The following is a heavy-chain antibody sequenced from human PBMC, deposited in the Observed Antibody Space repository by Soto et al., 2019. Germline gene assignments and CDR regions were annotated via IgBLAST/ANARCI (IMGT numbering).Heavy chain of an antibody. CDR1: GFSLSTSGVG. J-gene: IGHJ4*02. CDR3: AHSRSYDILTGYYIDYFDY. D-gene: IGHD3-9*01. CDR2: IYWDDDK. V-gene: IGHV2-5*02. Sequence: QITLKESGPTLVKPTQTLTLTCTFSGFSLSTSGVGVGWIRQPPGKALEWLALIYWDDDKRYSQSLKSRLTITKDTSKNQVVLTMTNMDPVDTATYYCAHSRSYDILTGYYIDYFDYWGQGTLVTVSS.